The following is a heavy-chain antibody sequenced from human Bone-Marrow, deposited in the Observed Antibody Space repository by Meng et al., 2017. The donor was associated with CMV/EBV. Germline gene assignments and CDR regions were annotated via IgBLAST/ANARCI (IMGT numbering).Heavy chain of an antibody. D-gene: IGHD6-19*01. Sequence: GGSLRLSCAASGFTFSSYSMNWVRQAPGKGLEYVSAISSNGGSTYYADSVKGRFTISRDNSKNTLYLQMGSLRAEDMAVYYCARDMSDGKPPSGWYSGFAGRGMDVWGQGTTVTVSS. J-gene: IGHJ6*02. CDR1: GFTFSSYS. V-gene: IGHV3-64*02. CDR2: ISSNGGST. CDR3: ARDMSDGKPPSGWYSGFAGRGMDV.